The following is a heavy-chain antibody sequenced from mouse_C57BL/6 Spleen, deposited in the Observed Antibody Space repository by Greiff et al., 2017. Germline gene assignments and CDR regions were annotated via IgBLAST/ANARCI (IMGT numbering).Heavy chain of an antibody. CDR1: GYTFTDYY. CDR2: IYPGSGNT. D-gene: IGHD3-2*02. CDR3: ARSGQLRLRQFAY. J-gene: IGHJ3*01. Sequence: VQLQQSGAELVRPGASVKLSCKASGYTFTDYYINWVKQRPGQGLEWIARIYPGSGNTYYNEKFKGKATLTAEKSSSTAYMQLSSQTSEDSDVDFCARSGQLRLRQFAYWGQGTLVTVSA. V-gene: IGHV1-76*01.